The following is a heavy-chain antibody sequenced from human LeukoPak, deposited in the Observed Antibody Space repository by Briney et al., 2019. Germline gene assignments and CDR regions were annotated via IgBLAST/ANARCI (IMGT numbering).Heavy chain of an antibody. CDR1: GDSVSSGTYY. D-gene: IGHD3-22*01. Sequence: SETLSLTCTVSGDSVSSGTYYWSWIRQPPGKGLEWIGYIYYSGSTNYNPSLKSRVTISVDTSKNQFSLKLSSVTAADTAVYYCAREYYYDSSGCLDYWGQGTLVTVSS. CDR3: AREYYYDSSGCLDY. V-gene: IGHV4-61*01. J-gene: IGHJ4*02. CDR2: IYYSGST.